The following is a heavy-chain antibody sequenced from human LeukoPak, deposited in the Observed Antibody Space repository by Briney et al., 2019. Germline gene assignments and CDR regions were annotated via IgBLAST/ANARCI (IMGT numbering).Heavy chain of an antibody. V-gene: IGHV6-1*01. CDR2: TYYRSKWYN. D-gene: IGHD3-10*01. CDR3: ARDISYYGSGSYHLFDY. J-gene: IGHJ4*02. Sequence: SQTLSLTCAISGDSVSSNSAAWNWIRQSPSRGLEWLGRTYYRSKWYNDYAVSVKSRITINPDTSKNQFSLQLNSVTPEDTAVHYCARDISYYGSGSYHLFDYWGQGTLVTVSS. CDR1: GDSVSSNSAA.